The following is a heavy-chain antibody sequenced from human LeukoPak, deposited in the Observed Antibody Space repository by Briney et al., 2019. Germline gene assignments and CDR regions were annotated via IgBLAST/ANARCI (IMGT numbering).Heavy chain of an antibody. D-gene: IGHD3-22*01. CDR3: AVYYDSSGYKDY. CDR1: VGTFSSYA. V-gene: IGHV1-69*13. J-gene: IGHJ4*02. CDR2: IIPIFGTA. Sequence: SVKVSCKASVGTFSSYAISWVRQAPGQGLEWMGGIIPIFGTANYAQKFQGRVTITADESTGTAYMELSSLRSEDTAVYYCAVYYDSSGYKDYWGQGTLVTVSS.